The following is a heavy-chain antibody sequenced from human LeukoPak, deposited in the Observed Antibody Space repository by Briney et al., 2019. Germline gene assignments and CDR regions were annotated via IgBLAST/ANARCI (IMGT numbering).Heavy chain of an antibody. D-gene: IGHD5-18*01. V-gene: IGHV4-59*01. CDR2: IYYSGST. Sequence: SETLSLTCTVSGGSISSYYWRWIRQPPGKGLEGIGYIYYSGSTNYNPPLKSRVTISVDTSKNQFSLKLSSVTAADTAVYYCARLYSYGPGGAFDIWGQGTMVTVSS. CDR1: GGSISSYY. CDR3: ARLYSYGPGGAFDI. J-gene: IGHJ3*02.